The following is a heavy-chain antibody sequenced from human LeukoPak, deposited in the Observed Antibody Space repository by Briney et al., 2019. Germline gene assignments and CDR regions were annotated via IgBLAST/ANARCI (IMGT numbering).Heavy chain of an antibody. V-gene: IGHV4-39*07. Sequence: PSETLSLTCSVSGASISSGSNYWGWIRQPPGKGLEWIGSIYYSGSTYYNPSLKSRVTISVDTSKNQFSLKLSSVTAADTAVYYCARDRSAARSKQSDAFDIWGQGTMVTVSS. CDR2: IYYSGST. CDR1: GASISSGSNY. J-gene: IGHJ3*02. D-gene: IGHD6-6*01. CDR3: ARDRSAARSKQSDAFDI.